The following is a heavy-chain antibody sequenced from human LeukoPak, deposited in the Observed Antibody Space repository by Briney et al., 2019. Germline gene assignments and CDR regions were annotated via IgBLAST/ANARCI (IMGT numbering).Heavy chain of an antibody. J-gene: IGHJ4*02. Sequence: GESLKISFKGSGYTFINYWIGRVRQMPGKGLEWMGIIYPSYSDTRYSPSFRGQVTISADKSISTAYLQWSSLKASDTAMYYCASHDYGDYGTFKFWGQGTLVTVSS. D-gene: IGHD4-17*01. CDR3: ASHDYGDYGTFKF. CDR2: IYPSYSDT. V-gene: IGHV5-51*01. CDR1: GYTFINYW.